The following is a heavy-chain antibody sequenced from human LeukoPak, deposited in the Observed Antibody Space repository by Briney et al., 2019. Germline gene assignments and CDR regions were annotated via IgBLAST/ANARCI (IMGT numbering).Heavy chain of an antibody. CDR1: GYSISSGYY. V-gene: IGHV4-38-2*02. J-gene: IGHJ4*02. CDR3: ARVLVDTAMVTGKFDY. Sequence: SSETLSLTCTVSGYSISSGYYWGWIRQPPGKGLEWIGSIYHSGSTYYNPSLKSRVTISVDTSKNQFSLKLSSVTAADTAVYYCARVLVDTAMVTGKFDYWGQGTLVTVSS. D-gene: IGHD5-18*01. CDR2: IYHSGST.